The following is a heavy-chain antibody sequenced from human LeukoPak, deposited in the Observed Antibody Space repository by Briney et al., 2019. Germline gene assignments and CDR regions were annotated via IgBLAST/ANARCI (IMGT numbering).Heavy chain of an antibody. CDR1: GFTFSSYA. V-gene: IGHV3-23*01. CDR2: ISGSGGST. Sequence: PGGSLRLSCAASGFTFSSYAMSWVRQAPGKGLEWVSAISGSGGSTYYADSVKGRFTISRDNSKNTLYLQMNSLRAEDTAVYYCAKSGMGHTIFGVSYYYYMDVWGKGTTVTVSS. J-gene: IGHJ6*03. CDR3: AKSGMGHTIFGVSYYYYMDV. D-gene: IGHD3-3*01.